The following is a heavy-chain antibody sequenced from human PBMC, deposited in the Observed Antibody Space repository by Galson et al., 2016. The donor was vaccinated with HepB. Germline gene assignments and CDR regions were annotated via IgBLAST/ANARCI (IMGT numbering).Heavy chain of an antibody. D-gene: IGHD2/OR15-2a*01. CDR3: ARGFLQRTLDL. V-gene: IGHV3-69-1*01. CDR1: GFDFSEYY. J-gene: IGHJ4*02. Sequence: SLRLSCAASGFDFSEYYMSWVRQAPGKGLEWVSSISSSSAHIFYTDSVKGRLTVSRYNTKNSLYLQLDSLRAEDSGVYYCARGFLQRTLDLWGQGTLISVSS. CDR2: ISSSSAHI.